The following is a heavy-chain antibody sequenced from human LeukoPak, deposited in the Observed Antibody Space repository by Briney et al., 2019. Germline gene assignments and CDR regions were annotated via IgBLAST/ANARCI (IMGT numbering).Heavy chain of an antibody. J-gene: IGHJ4*02. D-gene: IGHD5-24*01. Sequence: SETLSLTCTVSGGSISSYYWSWIRQPPGKGLEWIGYIYYSGSTNYNPSLKSRVTISVDTSKNQFSLKLSSVTAADTAVYYCARVGWLQSAFDYWGQGTLVTVSS. V-gene: IGHV4-59*01. CDR3: ARVGWLQSAFDY. CDR1: GGSISSYY. CDR2: IYYSGST.